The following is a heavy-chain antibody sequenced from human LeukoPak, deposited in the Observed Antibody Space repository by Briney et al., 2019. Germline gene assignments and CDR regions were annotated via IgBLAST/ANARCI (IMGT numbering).Heavy chain of an antibody. CDR1: GFTVSSNY. J-gene: IGHJ4*02. Sequence: GGSLRLSCAASGFTVSSNYMSWVRQAPGKGLEWVSVIYSGGSTYYADSVKGRFTISRDNSKNTLYLQMNSLRAEDTAVYYCATVRGYSYGYPSEWGQGTLVTVSS. CDR3: ATVRGYSYGYPSE. D-gene: IGHD5-18*01. CDR2: IYSGGST. V-gene: IGHV3-66*01.